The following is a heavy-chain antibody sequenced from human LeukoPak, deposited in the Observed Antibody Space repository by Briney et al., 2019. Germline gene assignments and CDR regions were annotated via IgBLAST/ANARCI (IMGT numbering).Heavy chain of an antibody. CDR3: VREGYGSGSYYNGLKRDDAFDI. D-gene: IGHD3-10*01. J-gene: IGHJ3*02. CDR1: GGSSSGYY. CDR2: INHSGST. V-gene: IGHV4-34*01. Sequence: PSETLSLTCAVYGGSSSGYYWSWIRQPPGKGLEWIGEINHSGSTNYNPSLKSRVTISVDTSKNQFSLKLSSVTAADTAVYYCVREGYGSGSYYNGLKRDDAFDIWGQGTMVTVSS.